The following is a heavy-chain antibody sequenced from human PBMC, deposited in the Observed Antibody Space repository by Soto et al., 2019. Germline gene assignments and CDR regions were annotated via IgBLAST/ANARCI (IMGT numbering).Heavy chain of an antibody. Sequence: PSATQSITCAVSGGSISSSNWWSWVRQPPGKGLEWIGEIYHSGSTNYNPSLKSRVTISVDKSKNQFSLKLSSVTAADTAVYYCARKRSSPSWFDPWGQGTLVTVSS. CDR2: IYHSGST. CDR3: ARKRSSPSWFDP. CDR1: GGSISSSNW. J-gene: IGHJ5*02. V-gene: IGHV4-4*02.